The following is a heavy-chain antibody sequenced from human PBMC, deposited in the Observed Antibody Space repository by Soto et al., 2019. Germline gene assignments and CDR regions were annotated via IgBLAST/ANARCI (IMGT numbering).Heavy chain of an antibody. CDR3: TPGPNEEILTDHYYGMDV. CDR2: IRSKGNSYAT. J-gene: IGHJ6*02. D-gene: IGHD3-9*01. Sequence: EVQLVESGGGLVQPWGSLQLSCAASGLSFSGSAMHWVRQASGKGLEWVGRIRSKGNSYATAYAASGQGRFIISRDDSKTKEYLQTNSLKTEDTAGYYCTPGPNEEILTDHYYGMDVWGQGTTVTVSS. V-gene: IGHV3-73*02. CDR1: GLSFSGSA.